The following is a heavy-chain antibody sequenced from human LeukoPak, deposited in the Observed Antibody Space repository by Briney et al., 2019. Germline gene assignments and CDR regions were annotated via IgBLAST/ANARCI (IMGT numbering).Heavy chain of an antibody. CDR3: ARDLLGEPGNFDY. J-gene: IGHJ4*02. CDR2: ISSSSAYT. Sequence: GGYLRLSCAASGFTFRHYSLNWVRQSPRKGLEWVSSISSSSAYTYYADSVKGRFTISRDNAKNSLYLQMNSLRAEDTAVYYCARDLLGEPGNFDYWGQGTLVIVSS. D-gene: IGHD3-16*01. V-gene: IGHV3-21*01. CDR1: GFTFRHYS.